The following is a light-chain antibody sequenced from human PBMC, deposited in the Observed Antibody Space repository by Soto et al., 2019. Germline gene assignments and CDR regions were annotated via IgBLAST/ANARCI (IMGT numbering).Light chain of an antibody. CDR1: QSVSSNY. CDR3: QQLNSYPPT. CDR2: GAS. J-gene: IGKJ5*01. Sequence: DIVLTQSPGTLSLSPGERATLSCRASQSVSSNYLAWYQQKPGQATRLLIYGASTRATGVPDRVSGSGSGTDVTLTISSLQPEDCATYYCQQLNSYPPTFGQGTRLEIK. V-gene: IGKV3-20*01.